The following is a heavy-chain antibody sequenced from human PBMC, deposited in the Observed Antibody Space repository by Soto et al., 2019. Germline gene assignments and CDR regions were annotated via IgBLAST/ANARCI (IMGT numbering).Heavy chain of an antibody. D-gene: IGHD2-2*01. CDR3: AKGGLGDCSTTSCLFHFDY. Sequence: GASVKVSCKASGYTFTSYDINWVRQATGQGLEWMGWMNPNSGNTGYAQKFQGRVTMTRNTSISTAYMELSSLRSEDTAVYYCAKGGLGDCSTTSCLFHFDYWGLGALVTVSS. CDR1: GYTFTSYD. CDR2: MNPNSGNT. J-gene: IGHJ4*02. V-gene: IGHV1-8*01.